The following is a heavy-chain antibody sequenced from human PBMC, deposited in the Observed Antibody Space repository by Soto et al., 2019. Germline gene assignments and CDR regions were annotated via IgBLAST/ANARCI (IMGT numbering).Heavy chain of an antibody. D-gene: IGHD3-10*01. CDR3: ARAQFYSGSGRYNNLMFDP. J-gene: IGHJ5*02. CDR1: VGSISASGDS. Sequence: PSEPLCLTCTVSVGSISASGDSWSWIRQTRVGGVELIGYIYHSGTFLYNPSLKTRLTMSLDRSNNQFSLTLNSVTAADTAVYYCARAQFYSGSGRYNNLMFDPWGQGTQVTVSS. V-gene: IGHV4-30-2*01. CDR2: IYHSGTF.